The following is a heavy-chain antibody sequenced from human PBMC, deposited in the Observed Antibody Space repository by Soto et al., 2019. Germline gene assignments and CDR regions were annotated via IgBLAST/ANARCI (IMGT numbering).Heavy chain of an antibody. Sequence: GGSLRLSCTASGFTFGDYAMSWFRQAPGKGLEWVGFIRSKAYGGTTEYAASVKGRFTISRDDSKSIAYLQMNSLKTEDTAVYYCTRDPSQLRFDYWGQGTLVTVSS. CDR2: IRSKAYGGTT. CDR1: GFTFGDYA. J-gene: IGHJ4*02. D-gene: IGHD3-16*01. V-gene: IGHV3-49*03. CDR3: TRDPSQLRFDY.